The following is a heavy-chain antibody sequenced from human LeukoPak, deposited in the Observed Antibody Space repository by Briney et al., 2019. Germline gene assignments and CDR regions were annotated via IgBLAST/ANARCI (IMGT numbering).Heavy chain of an antibody. D-gene: IGHD1-1*01. J-gene: IGHJ4*02. CDR3: AREKTGSLDY. CDR1: DGSIRSYY. V-gene: IGHV4-59*12. Sequence: PSETLSLTCTVSDGSIRSYYWSWIRQPPGKGLEWIGYIYYSGSTNYNPSLKSRVTISIDTSKDQFSLKLTSVTAADTAVYYCAREKTGSLDYWGQGTLVTVSS. CDR2: IYYSGST.